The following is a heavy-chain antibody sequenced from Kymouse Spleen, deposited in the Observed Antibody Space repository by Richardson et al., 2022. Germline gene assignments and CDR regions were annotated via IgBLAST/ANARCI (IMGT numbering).Heavy chain of an antibody. Sequence: QVQLVESGGGVVQPGRSLRLSCAASGFTFSSYGMHWVRQAPGKGLEWVAVIWYDGSNKYYADSVKGRFTISRDNSKNTLYLQMNSLRAEDTAVYYCARGDYYGSGSYYISAFDYWGQGTLVTVSS. D-gene: IGHD3-10*01. CDR1: GFTFSSYG. CDR2: IWYDGSNK. CDR3: ARGDYYGSGSYYISAFDY. V-gene: IGHV3-33*01. J-gene: IGHJ4*02.